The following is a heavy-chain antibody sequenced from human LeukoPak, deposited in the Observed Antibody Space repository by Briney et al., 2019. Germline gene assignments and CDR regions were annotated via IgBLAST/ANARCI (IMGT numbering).Heavy chain of an antibody. D-gene: IGHD1-7*01. J-gene: IGHJ6*02. CDR1: GGSVRNYY. Sequence: SEPVSLTCTVSGGSVRNYYWTWMRQPPGKGLEWIGYIYYSGRTNFNPSLKSRVTMAVDTSKNHVSLTLTSVTAADTAVYYCARGGMETTNYYYSGMDVWGQGTTVTVSS. V-gene: IGHV4-59*02. CDR3: ARGGMETTNYYYSGMDV. CDR2: IYYSGRT.